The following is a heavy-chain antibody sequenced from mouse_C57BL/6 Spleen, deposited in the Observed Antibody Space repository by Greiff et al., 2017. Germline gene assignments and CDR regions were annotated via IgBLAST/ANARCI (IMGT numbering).Heavy chain of an antibody. J-gene: IGHJ3*01. CDR3: ARRYYGSSPWFAY. V-gene: IGHV5-9*01. D-gene: IGHD1-1*01. CDR2: ISGGGGNT. CDR1: GFTFSSYT. Sequence: EVQGVESGGGLVKPGGSLKLSCAASGFTFSSYTMSWVRQTPEKRLEWVATISGGGGNTYYPDSVKGRFTISRDNAKNTLYLQMSSLRSEDTALYYCARRYYGSSPWFAYWGQGTLVTVSA.